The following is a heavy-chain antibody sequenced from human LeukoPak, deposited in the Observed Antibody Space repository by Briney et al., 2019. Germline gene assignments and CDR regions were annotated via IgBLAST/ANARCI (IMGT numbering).Heavy chain of an antibody. Sequence: GASVKVSCKASEGTFSNSAISWVRQAPGQGLEWMGWINPNSGGTNYAQKFQGRVTMTRDTSISTAYMELSRLTSDDTAVYYCARLIAAAGLSFDYWGQGTLVTVSS. CDR2: INPNSGGT. J-gene: IGHJ4*02. CDR3: ARLIAAAGLSFDY. D-gene: IGHD6-13*01. CDR1: EGTFSNSA. V-gene: IGHV1-2*02.